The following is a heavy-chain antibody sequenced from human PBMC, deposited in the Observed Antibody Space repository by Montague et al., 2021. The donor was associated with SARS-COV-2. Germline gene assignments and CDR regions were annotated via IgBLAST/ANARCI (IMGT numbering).Heavy chain of an antibody. CDR3: ATLARGLFDHGMDV. J-gene: IGHJ6*02. CDR2: ITSDGGII. CDR1: GFTFSRHE. V-gene: IGHV3-48*03. Sequence: SLRLSCAASGFTFSRHEVNWVRQAPGKGLEWVSYITSDGGIIYYADFVEGRFTRDNAKNSLYLHMNSLRVGDTAVYYCATLARGLFDHGMDVWGQGTTVTVFS. D-gene: IGHD3-10*01.